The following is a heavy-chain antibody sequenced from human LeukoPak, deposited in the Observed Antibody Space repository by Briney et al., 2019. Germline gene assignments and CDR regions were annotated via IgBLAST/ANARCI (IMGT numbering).Heavy chain of an antibody. V-gene: IGHV4-39*07. Sequence: SETLSLTCTVSGGSISSSSYYWGWIRQPPGKGLEWIGSIYYSGSTYYNPSLKSRVTISVDKSKNQFSLKLSSVTAADTAVYYCARDFEGGNGPTVGLGFDYWGQGTLVTVSS. CDR2: IYYSGST. CDR3: ARDFEGGNGPTVGLGFDY. D-gene: IGHD3-16*01. CDR1: GGSISSSSYY. J-gene: IGHJ4*02.